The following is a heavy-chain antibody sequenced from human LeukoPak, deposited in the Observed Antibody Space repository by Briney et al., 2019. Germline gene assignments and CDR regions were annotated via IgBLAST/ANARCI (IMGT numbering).Heavy chain of an antibody. Sequence: ASVKVSCKPSGYTFTGYCLNWVRQAPGQGLEWMGWINPNSGRTKFAQKIQGRVTMTRDTSISTAYMELSRLRSDDTAVYYCARGLGANDYWGQGTLVTVSS. CDR3: ARGLGANDY. CDR2: INPNSGRT. J-gene: IGHJ4*02. CDR1: GYTFTGYC. V-gene: IGHV1-2*02. D-gene: IGHD1-26*01.